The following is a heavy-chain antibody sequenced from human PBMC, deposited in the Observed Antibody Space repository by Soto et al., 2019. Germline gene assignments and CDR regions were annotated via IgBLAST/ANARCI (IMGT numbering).Heavy chain of an antibody. Sequence: GESLKISCAASGFTFDYYWMHWVRQAPGKGLVWVSRIYSDGTSTTYADSVKGRFTISRDNAKNSLYLQMNYLRAEDTAFYYCVRDRHLRYYDEQGADLWGRGTLVTVS. CDR2: IYSDGTST. J-gene: IGHJ2*01. CDR1: GFTFDYYW. V-gene: IGHV3-74*01. D-gene: IGHD3-9*01. CDR3: VRDRHLRYYDEQGADL.